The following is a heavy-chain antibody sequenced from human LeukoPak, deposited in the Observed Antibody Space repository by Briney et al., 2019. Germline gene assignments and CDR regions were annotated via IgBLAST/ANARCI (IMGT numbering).Heavy chain of an antibody. D-gene: IGHD4-17*01. CDR2: FDPEDGET. V-gene: IGHV1-24*01. J-gene: IGHJ2*01. Sequence: GASAKVSPKVSGYTPSELSMHSVPQAPGKGLEWRGGFDPEDGETIYAQKFQGRVTMTEDTSTDTAYMELSSLRSEDTAVYYCATPYGDYVGAYWYFDLWGRGTLVTVSS. CDR3: ATPYGDYVGAYWYFDL. CDR1: GYTPSELS.